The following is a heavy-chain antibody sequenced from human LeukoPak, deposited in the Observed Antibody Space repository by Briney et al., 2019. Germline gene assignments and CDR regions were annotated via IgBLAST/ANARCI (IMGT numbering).Heavy chain of an antibody. CDR3: ARMGNFWSGYPPYYYYMDV. Sequence: PSQTLSLTCTVSGGSISSGSYYWSWIRQPAGKGLEWTGRIYTSGSTNYNPSLKSRVTISVDTSKNQFSLKLSSVTAADTAVYYCARMGNFWSGYPPYYYYMDVWGKGTTVTVSS. V-gene: IGHV4-61*02. D-gene: IGHD3-3*01. CDR1: GGSISSGSYY. CDR2: IYTSGST. J-gene: IGHJ6*03.